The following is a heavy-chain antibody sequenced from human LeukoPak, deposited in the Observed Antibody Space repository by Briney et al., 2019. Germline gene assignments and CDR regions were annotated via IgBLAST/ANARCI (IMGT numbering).Heavy chain of an antibody. Sequence: LEASVKVSCKASGYTFTGYYMHWVRQAPGQGLEWMGWITPNSGGTNYAQKFQGRVTMTRDTSISTAYMELSRLRSDDTAVYYCARENYYSDSSGYRRPDSDFDYWGQGTLVTVSS. CDR1: GYTFTGYY. CDR3: ARENYYSDSSGYRRPDSDFDY. J-gene: IGHJ4*02. V-gene: IGHV1-2*03. CDR2: ITPNSGGT. D-gene: IGHD3-22*01.